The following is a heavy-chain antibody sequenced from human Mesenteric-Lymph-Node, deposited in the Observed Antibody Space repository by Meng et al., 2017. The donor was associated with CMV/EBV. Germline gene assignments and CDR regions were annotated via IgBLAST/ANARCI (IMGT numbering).Heavy chain of an antibody. CDR3: EAIAAAGTRAFDI. Sequence: SLKISCAASGFTFDDYAMHWVRQAPGKGLEWVSGISWNSGSTGYADSVKGRFTISRDNAKNSLYLQMNSLRAEDTAVYYCEAIAAAGTRAFDIWGQGTMVTVSS. D-gene: IGHD6-13*01. CDR1: GFTFDDYA. V-gene: IGHV3-9*01. CDR2: ISWNSGST. J-gene: IGHJ3*02.